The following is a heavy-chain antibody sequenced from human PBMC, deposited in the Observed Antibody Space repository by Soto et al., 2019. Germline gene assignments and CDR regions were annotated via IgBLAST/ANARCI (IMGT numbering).Heavy chain of an antibody. CDR2: FSGTTTST. D-gene: IGHD6-13*01. Sequence: GGSLRLSCAASGFIFSSYAMSWVRQAPGKGLEWVSAFSGTTTSTYYAASVKGRFTISRDNSKNTLYLQMNSLRAEDTAVYYCAKDGVAAAGMSYYYGMDVWGEGTTVTVSS. V-gene: IGHV3-23*01. J-gene: IGHJ6*04. CDR1: GFIFSSYA. CDR3: AKDGVAAAGMSYYYGMDV.